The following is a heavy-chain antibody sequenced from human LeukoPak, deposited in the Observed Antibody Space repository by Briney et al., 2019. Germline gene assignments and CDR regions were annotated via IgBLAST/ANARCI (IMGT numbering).Heavy chain of an antibody. CDR2: ISGSGGST. V-gene: IGHV3-23*01. J-gene: IGHJ4*02. CDR3: AKDLWATRANDY. Sequence: GGSLRLSCAASGFTLSSYWMHCVRQAPGKGLVWASAISGSGGSTYYADSVKGRFTISRDNSKNTLYLQMNSLRAEDTAVYYCAKDLWATRANDYWGQGTLVTVSS. CDR1: GFTLSSYW. D-gene: IGHD2-15*01.